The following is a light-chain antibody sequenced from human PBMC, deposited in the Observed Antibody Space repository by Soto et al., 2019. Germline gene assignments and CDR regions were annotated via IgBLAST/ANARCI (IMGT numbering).Light chain of an antibody. CDR1: SGYSNYK. J-gene: IGLJ2*01. Sequence: QSVLTQPPSASASLGASVTLTCTLSSGYSNYKVDWYQQRPGKGPRFVMRVGTGGIVGSKGDGIPDRFSVLGSGLNRYLTIKNIQEEDESDDHCGADHGSGSNFCRVFGGGTKVTVL. V-gene: IGLV9-49*01. CDR3: GADHGSGSNFCRV. CDR2: VGTGGIVG.